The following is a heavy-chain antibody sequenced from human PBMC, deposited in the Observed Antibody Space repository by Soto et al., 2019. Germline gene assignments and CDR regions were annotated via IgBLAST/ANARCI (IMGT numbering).Heavy chain of an antibody. CDR1: GFTFSSYA. Sequence: QVQLVESGGGVVQPGRSLRLSCAASGFTFSSYAMHWVRQAPGKGLEWVAVISYDGSNKYYADSVKGRFTISRDNSKKTLYLQMNSLRAEDTAVYYCASDRGVGATAWYFDYWGQGTLVTVSS. D-gene: IGHD1-26*01. CDR3: ASDRGVGATAWYFDY. J-gene: IGHJ4*02. V-gene: IGHV3-30-3*01. CDR2: ISYDGSNK.